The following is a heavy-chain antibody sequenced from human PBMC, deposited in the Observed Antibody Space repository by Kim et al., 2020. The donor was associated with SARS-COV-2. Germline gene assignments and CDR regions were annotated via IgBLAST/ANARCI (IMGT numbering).Heavy chain of an antibody. CDR3: AKGYRVAAAGDDAFDS. CDR1: GFTFSSYA. J-gene: IGHJ3*02. Sequence: GGSLRLSCAASGFTFSSYAMSWVRQAPGKGLEWVSVIYSGGSSTYYADSGKGRFTISRDNSKNTLYLQMNSLRAEDTSVYYCAKGYRVAAAGDDAFDSWGQGTMVTVSS. CDR2: IYSGGSST. V-gene: IGHV3-23*03. D-gene: IGHD6-13*01.